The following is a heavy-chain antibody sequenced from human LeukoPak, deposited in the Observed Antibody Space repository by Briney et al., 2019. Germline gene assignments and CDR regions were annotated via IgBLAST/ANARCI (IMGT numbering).Heavy chain of an antibody. J-gene: IGHJ6*02. D-gene: IGHD3-22*01. CDR2: IYYSGST. Sequence: PSETLSLTCTVSGGSISSYYWSWVRQPPGKGLEWIGYIYYSGSTNYNPSLKSGVTISVDTTKNQFSLKLSSVTAADTAVYYCARDHYDSSSIMDVWGQGTTVTASS. CDR3: ARDHYDSSSIMDV. CDR1: GGSISSYY. V-gene: IGHV4-59*01.